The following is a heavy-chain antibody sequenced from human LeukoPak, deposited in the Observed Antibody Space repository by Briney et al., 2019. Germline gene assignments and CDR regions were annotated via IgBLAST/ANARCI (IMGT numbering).Heavy chain of an antibody. V-gene: IGHV4-39*07. D-gene: IGHD3-10*01. CDR3: ARNGYGSGGSW. CDR2: IYYTGNT. CDR1: GGSISSGSYY. Sequence: PSETLSLTCTVSGGSISSGSYYWSWIRQPAGKGLEWIGNIYYTGNTYYNASLKSRVTISVDTSKNQVSLKLTSVTAADTAVYYCARNGYGSGGSWWGQGTLVTVSS. J-gene: IGHJ4*02.